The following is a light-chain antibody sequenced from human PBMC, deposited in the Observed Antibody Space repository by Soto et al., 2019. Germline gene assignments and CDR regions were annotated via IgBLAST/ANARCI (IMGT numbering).Light chain of an antibody. Sequence: QSALTQPASVSGSPGQSITISCTGTSSDVGGYNYVSWYQQHPGKAPKLMIYDVSNRPSGVSNRFSGSKSGNTASLTISGLQAEDEADYFCSSYTSSSIFFGTGTQLTV. V-gene: IGLV2-14*01. CDR2: DVS. CDR3: SSYTSSSIF. CDR1: SSDVGGYNY. J-gene: IGLJ1*01.